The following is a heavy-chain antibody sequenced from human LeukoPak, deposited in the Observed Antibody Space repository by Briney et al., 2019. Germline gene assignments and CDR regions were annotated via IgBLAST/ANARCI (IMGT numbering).Heavy chain of an antibody. J-gene: IGHJ4*02. V-gene: IGHV1-2*02. Sequence: ASVKVSCKASGYTFTGYYMHWVRQAPGQGLEWMGWINPNSGGTNYAQKFQGRVTMTRDTSISTAYMELSRLRSDDTAVYYCARDRIDYGDCQFDYWGKGTLATVSS. CDR2: INPNSGGT. CDR3: ARDRIDYGDCQFDY. D-gene: IGHD4-17*01. CDR1: GYTFTGYY.